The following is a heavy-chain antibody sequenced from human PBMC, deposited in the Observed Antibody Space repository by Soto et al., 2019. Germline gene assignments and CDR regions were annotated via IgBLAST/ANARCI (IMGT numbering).Heavy chain of an antibody. CDR3: ARARGFSYGSRFDS. Sequence: QVHLVESGGGVVQPGRSLRLSCAASGFTFSTAAMHWVRQAPGKGLEWVALISSDGSIKYYAGFVKGRFTISRDSSKNAVFLQMNSLKAADTAVYFCARARGFSYGSRFDSWGQGTLVTVSA. CDR1: GFTFSTAA. V-gene: IGHV3-30-3*01. D-gene: IGHD5-18*01. CDR2: ISSDGSIK. J-gene: IGHJ4*02.